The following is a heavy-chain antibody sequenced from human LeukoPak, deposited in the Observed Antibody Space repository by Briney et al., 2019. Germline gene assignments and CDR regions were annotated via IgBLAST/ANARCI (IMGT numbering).Heavy chain of an antibody. D-gene: IGHD1-26*01. CDR1: EFTFSSYA. Sequence: GGSLRLSCAASEFTFSSYAMSWVRKAQGKGLDWFPGISGSGGSTYYADSVEGRFTISRDNSKPTLYMQINSLRAEDTAVYYCARGMTWVDYWGQGTLVTVSS. J-gene: IGHJ4*02. CDR3: ARGMTWVDY. CDR2: ISGSGGST. V-gene: IGHV3-23*01.